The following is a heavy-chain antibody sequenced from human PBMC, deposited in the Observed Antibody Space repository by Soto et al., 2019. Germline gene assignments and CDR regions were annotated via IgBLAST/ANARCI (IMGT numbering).Heavy chain of an antibody. CDR1: GFTFSSYG. J-gene: IGHJ4*02. D-gene: IGHD6-19*01. V-gene: IGHV3-30*18. CDR3: AKNSGSGWYFDY. Sequence: QVQLVESGGGVVQPGRSLRLSYAASGFTFSSYGMHWVRQAPGKGLEWVAVISYDGSNKYYADSVKGRFTISRDNSKNTLYLQMNSLRAEDTAVYYCAKNSGSGWYFDYWGQGTLVTVSS. CDR2: ISYDGSNK.